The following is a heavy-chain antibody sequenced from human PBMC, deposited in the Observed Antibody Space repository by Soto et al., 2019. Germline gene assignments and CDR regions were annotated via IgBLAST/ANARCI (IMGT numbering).Heavy chain of an antibody. J-gene: IGHJ5*02. Sequence: QVQLVQSGAEVKKPGSSVKVSCKASGGTFSSYAISWVRQAPGQGLEWMGGIIPIFGTANYAQKFQGRVTITADESTSKAYMELSSLRSEDTAVYYCARDQHYDFWSGYYGGWFDPWGQGTLVTVSS. V-gene: IGHV1-69*01. CDR1: GGTFSSYA. D-gene: IGHD3-3*01. CDR2: IIPIFGTA. CDR3: ARDQHYDFWSGYYGGWFDP.